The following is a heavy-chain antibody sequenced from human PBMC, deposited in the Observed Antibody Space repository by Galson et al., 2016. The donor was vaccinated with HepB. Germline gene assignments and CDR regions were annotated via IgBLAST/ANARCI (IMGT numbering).Heavy chain of an antibody. CDR1: GFTFSSYS. CDR2: ITYDGSNK. J-gene: IGHJ4*02. D-gene: IGHD3-22*01. CDR3: ARGFNYYDSCMIY. V-gene: IGHV3-30-3*01. Sequence: LRLSCAASGFTFSSYSMHWVRQAPGKGLEWVAVITYDGSNKFYADSVKGRFTISRDNSKNTLYLQMNNLRAEDTAIYYCARGFNYYDSCMIYWGQGTQVTVSS.